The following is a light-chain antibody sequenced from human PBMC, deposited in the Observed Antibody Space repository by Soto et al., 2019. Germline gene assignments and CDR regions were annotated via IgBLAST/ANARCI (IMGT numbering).Light chain of an antibody. Sequence: DIVMTQTPLSLSVTPGRPASISCKSSQSLLHSDGQTYLYWYLQKPGQPPQLXIYEVSNRFSGVPDGFSGSGSGTDFTLTISSLQPDDVATYYCQQYNSYPWTFGQGTKVDI. CDR3: QQYNSYPWT. CDR1: QSLLHSDGQTY. J-gene: IGKJ1*01. CDR2: EVS. V-gene: IGKV2D-29*01.